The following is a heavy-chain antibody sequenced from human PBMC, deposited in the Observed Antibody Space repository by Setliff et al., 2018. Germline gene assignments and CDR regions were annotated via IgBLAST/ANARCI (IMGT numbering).Heavy chain of an antibody. CDR3: ARMTGFLYTDV. D-gene: IGHD3-3*01. V-gene: IGHV4-39*01. CDR2: IYDSGKT. J-gene: IGHJ6*03. Sequence: SETMSLTCTVPGGSMSSISYYWGWIRQPPGKGLEWIGTIYDSGKTYYNPSLKSRVTISVDTSKKQLSLRVTSVTAADTAVYYCARMTGFLYTDVWGKGTTVTVSS. CDR1: GGSMSSISYY.